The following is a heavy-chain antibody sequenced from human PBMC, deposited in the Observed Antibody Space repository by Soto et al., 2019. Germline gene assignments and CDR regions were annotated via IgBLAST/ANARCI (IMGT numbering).Heavy chain of an antibody. D-gene: IGHD3-9*01. J-gene: IGHJ4*02. Sequence: SETLSLTCTVSNDSISNSCWSWIRQPPGKGLDWVGQICYSWSITYNPSLKSRVTMSVDTSKNQFSLKLSSVTAADTAVYYCARHLPGWISGQDWWGQGTLVTVSS. V-gene: IGHV4-59*08. CDR3: ARHLPGWISGQDW. CDR1: NDSISNSC. CDR2: ICYSWSI.